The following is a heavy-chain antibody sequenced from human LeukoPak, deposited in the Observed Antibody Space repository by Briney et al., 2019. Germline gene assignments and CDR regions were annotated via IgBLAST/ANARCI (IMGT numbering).Heavy chain of an antibody. V-gene: IGHV4-38-2*02. CDR3: VGGYYYYFDY. Sequence: KTSETLSLTCTVSGYSISSGYFWGWIRQPPGKGLEWIGSIHHSGSTYYNPSLKSRVTISVDTSKNQFSLKLSPVTAADTAVYYCVGGYYYYFDYWGQGTLVTVSS. CDR1: GYSISSGYF. D-gene: IGHD3-22*01. J-gene: IGHJ4*02. CDR2: IHHSGST.